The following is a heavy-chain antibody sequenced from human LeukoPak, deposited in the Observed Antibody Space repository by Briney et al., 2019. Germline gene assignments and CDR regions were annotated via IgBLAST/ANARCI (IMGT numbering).Heavy chain of an antibody. CDR1: GGSFSGYY. CDR2: IYTSGST. D-gene: IGHD3-3*01. V-gene: IGHV4-4*07. Sequence: SETLSLTCAVYGGSFSGYYWSWIRQPAGKGLEWIGRIYTSGSTNYNPSLKSRVTMSVDTSKNQFSLKLSSVTAADTAVYYCARETRDTTIFGVVTALRFDPWGQGTLVTVSS. J-gene: IGHJ5*02. CDR3: ARETRDTTIFGVVTALRFDP.